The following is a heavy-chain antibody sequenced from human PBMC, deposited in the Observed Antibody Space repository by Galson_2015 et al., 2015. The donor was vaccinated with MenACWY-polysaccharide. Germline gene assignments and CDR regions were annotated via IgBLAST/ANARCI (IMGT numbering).Heavy chain of an antibody. J-gene: IGHJ4*02. CDR2: VNHSGNT. D-gene: IGHD3-3*01. Sequence: ETLSLTCAVNGGSFSDYYWTWIRQAPGMRPEWIGEVNHSGNTNYTPPLKSRVTISVDTSKNQFSLKLTSVTVADTAVYYCARDDFWSGSPWDFWGQGTLVTVSS. CDR1: GGSFSDYY. V-gene: IGHV4-34*01. CDR3: ARDDFWSGSPWDF.